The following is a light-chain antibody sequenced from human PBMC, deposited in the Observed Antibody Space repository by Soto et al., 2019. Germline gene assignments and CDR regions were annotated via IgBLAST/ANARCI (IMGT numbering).Light chain of an antibody. V-gene: IGKV3-20*01. CDR2: RGS. J-gene: IGKJ1*01. CDR1: QSVRGNV. CDR3: QYVGTSAPWT. Sequence: EVVLTQSPGTLSLSPGERATLSCRASQSVRGNVSACYQKQPGQAPRLLINRGSSTAGVLPGRCSGRGAGTGSILISSRLEPDVVALYCRQYVGTSAPWTFGQGTKVEIK.